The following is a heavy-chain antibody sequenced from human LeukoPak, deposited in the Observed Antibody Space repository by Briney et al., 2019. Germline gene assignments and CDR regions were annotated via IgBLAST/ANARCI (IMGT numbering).Heavy chain of an antibody. V-gene: IGHV1-69*02. Sequence: GSSVKVSCKASGGTFSSYTISWVRQAPGQGLEWMGRIIPILGIANYAQKFQGRVTITADKSTSTAYVELSSLRSEDTAVYYWARAKKGYCSSTSCSRSFDPWGQGTLVTVSS. D-gene: IGHD2-2*01. CDR2: IIPILGIA. CDR1: GGTFSSYT. J-gene: IGHJ5*02. CDR3: ARAKKGYCSSTSCSRSFDP.